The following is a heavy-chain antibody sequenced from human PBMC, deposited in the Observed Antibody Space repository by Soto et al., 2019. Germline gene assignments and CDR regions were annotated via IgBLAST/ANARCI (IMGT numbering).Heavy chain of an antibody. V-gene: IGHV1-8*02. CDR2: MNPNSGNT. J-gene: IGHJ3*02. CDR3: ARSIDMEDVFDI. D-gene: IGHD3-9*01. CDR1: GYTFTSYD. Sequence: QVQLVQSGAEVKKPGDSGKVSCQASGYTFTSYDINWVRQATGQGLEWMGWMNPNSGNTGYAQKFQGRVTMTRNTSISTAYMELSSLRSEDSAVYYCARSIDMEDVFDIWGQGTMVTVSS.